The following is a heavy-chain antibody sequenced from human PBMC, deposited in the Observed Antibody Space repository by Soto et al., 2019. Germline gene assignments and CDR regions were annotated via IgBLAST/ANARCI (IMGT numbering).Heavy chain of an antibody. D-gene: IGHD3-10*01. J-gene: IGHJ4*02. V-gene: IGHV3-23*01. CDR3: AKGILTMVRGVVSYFDY. CDR2: ISGSGGST. Sequence: EVQLLESGGGLVQPGGSLRLSCAASGFTFSSYAMSWVRQAPGKGLEWVSAISGSGGSTYYADSVKGRFTISRDNYKKTLYLQMNSLRAEDTAVYYCAKGILTMVRGVVSYFDYWGQGTLVTVSS. CDR1: GFTFSSYA.